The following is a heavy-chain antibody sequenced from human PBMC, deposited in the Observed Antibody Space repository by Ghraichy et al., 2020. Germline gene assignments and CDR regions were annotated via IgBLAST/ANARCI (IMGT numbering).Heavy chain of an antibody. CDR2: ISGSGGST. V-gene: IGHV3-23*01. D-gene: IGHD3-22*01. CDR1: GFTFSSYA. J-gene: IGHJ2*01. Sequence: GALTLSCAASGFTFSSYAMSWVRQAPGKGLEWVSAISGSGGSTYYADSVKGRFTISRDNSKNTLYPQMNSLRAEDTAVYYCAKDTPAYYYDSSGYRWEYFDLWGRGTLVTVSS. CDR3: AKDTPAYYYDSSGYRWEYFDL.